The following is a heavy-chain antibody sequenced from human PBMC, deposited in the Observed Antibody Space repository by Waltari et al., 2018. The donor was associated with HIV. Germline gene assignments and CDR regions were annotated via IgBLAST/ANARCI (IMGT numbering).Heavy chain of an antibody. CDR1: GFSLSTSGMC. CDR2: IDWDDDK. Sequence: QVTLRESGPALVKPTQTLTLTCTFSGFSLSTSGMCVSWIRQPPGKALEWLARIDWDDDKDYSTSLKTRLTISKDTSKTQVVLTMTNMDPVDTATYYCARILDPSTTYWYFDLWGRGTLVTVSS. J-gene: IGHJ2*01. D-gene: IGHD1-1*01. V-gene: IGHV2-70*15. CDR3: ARILDPSTTYWYFDL.